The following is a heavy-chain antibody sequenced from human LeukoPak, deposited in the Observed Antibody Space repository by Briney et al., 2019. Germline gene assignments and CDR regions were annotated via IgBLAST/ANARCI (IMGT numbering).Heavy chain of an antibody. Sequence: GGSLRLSCAASVFTFSSYWMTWVRQAPGKGLEWVANIKQDGSEKYYVDPVKGRFTISRDNAKNSLYLQMNSLRTEDTAVYYCVRLQRAVTGNNWGQGTLVTVSS. CDR3: VRLQRAVTGNN. V-gene: IGHV3-7*01. CDR2: IKQDGSEK. CDR1: VFTFSSYW. D-gene: IGHD4-11*01. J-gene: IGHJ4*02.